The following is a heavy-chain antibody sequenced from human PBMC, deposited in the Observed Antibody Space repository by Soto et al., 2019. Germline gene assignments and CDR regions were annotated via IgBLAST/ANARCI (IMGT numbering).Heavy chain of an antibody. J-gene: IGHJ3*02. CDR1: GYTFTGYY. V-gene: IGHV1-2*04. CDR3: ARESNVLRFLEWLPDVFDI. Sequence: ASVKVSCKASGYTFTGYYMHWVRQAPGQGLEWMGWINPNSGGTNYAQKFQGWVTMTRDTSISTAYMELSRLRSDDTAVYYCARESNVLRFLEWLPDVFDIWGQGTMVTVSS. D-gene: IGHD3-3*01. CDR2: INPNSGGT.